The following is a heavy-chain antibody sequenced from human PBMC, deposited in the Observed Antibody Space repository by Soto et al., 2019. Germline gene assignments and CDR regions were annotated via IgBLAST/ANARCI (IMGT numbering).Heavy chain of an antibody. V-gene: IGHV4-61*01. CDR3: AWGRGHVHNWFDP. J-gene: IGHJ5*02. CDR2: MYYSGST. D-gene: IGHD3-16*01. Sequence: QVQLQESGPGLVKPSETLSLTCTVSGGSVSSPTYYWSWIRQPPGKGLEWIGYMYYSGSTNYNPSLKSRVTISLDTAKNQFSLKLSYVTAADPAVYYCAWGRGHVHNWFDPWGQGTLVTVSS. CDR1: GGSVSSPTYY.